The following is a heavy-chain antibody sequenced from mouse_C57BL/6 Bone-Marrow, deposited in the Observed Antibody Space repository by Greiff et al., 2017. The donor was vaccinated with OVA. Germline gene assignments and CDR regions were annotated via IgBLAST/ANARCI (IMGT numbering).Heavy chain of an antibody. CDR3: AREDGNWFAY. Sequence: VQLQQSGAELARPGASVKMSCKASGYTFTSYTMHWVNQRPGQGLEWIGYINPSSGYTKYNQKFKEKATLTADKSSSTAYMQLSSLTSEDSAVYYCAREDGNWFAYWGQGTLVTVSA. CDR2: INPSSGYT. CDR1: GYTFTSYT. V-gene: IGHV1-4*01. J-gene: IGHJ3*01. D-gene: IGHD2-1*01.